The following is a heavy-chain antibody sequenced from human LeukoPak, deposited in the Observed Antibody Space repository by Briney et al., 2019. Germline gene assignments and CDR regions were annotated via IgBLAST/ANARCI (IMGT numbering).Heavy chain of an antibody. V-gene: IGHV4-61*02. CDR3: ARVWEYTVYYTGSGEAFDI. D-gene: IGHD2-8*02. CDR1: GGSISSDDYY. J-gene: IGHJ3*02. CDR2: IYTSGST. Sequence: SETLSLTCTVSGGSISSDDYYWSWIRRPAGKGLEWIGRIYTSGSTNYNPSLKSRVTISVDTSKNQFSLRLSSVTAADTAMYYCARVWEYTVYYTGSGEAFDIWGQGTMVTVSS.